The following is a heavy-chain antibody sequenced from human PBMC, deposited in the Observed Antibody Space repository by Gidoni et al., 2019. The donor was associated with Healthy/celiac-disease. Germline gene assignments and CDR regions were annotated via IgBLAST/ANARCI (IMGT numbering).Heavy chain of an antibody. J-gene: IGHJ4*02. CDR3: AKDKGQWLVRNYFDY. CDR1: GFTFSSYG. CDR2: RSYDGSNK. Sequence: QVQLVESGGGVVQPGRSLRLSCAASGFTFSSYGMHWVRQAPGKGLEWVAVRSYDGSNKYYADSVKGRFTISRDNSKNTLYLQMNSLRAEDTAVYYCAKDKGQWLVRNYFDYWGQGTLVTVSS. V-gene: IGHV3-30*18. D-gene: IGHD6-19*01.